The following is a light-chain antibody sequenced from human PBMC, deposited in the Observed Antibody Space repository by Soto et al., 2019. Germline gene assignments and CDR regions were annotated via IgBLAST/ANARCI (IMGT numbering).Light chain of an antibody. CDR2: KAS. CDR1: QTISSW. Sequence: DIQMTQSPSTLSASVGDRVTITCRASQTISSWLAWYQQKPGKAPKLLIYKASSLESGVPSRFSGSGSGTEFTLTISSLQPDDFACYYCQQYNTYWTFGQGTKVEIK. J-gene: IGKJ1*01. V-gene: IGKV1-5*03. CDR3: QQYNTYWT.